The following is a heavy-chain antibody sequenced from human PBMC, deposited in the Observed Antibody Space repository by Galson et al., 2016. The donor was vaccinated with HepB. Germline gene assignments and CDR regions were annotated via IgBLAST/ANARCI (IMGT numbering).Heavy chain of an antibody. Sequence: SLRLSCAATGFTFTNHGMHWVRQAPGKGLEWVAIIWYHAGQTNYYADSVKGRFTISRDNYKNTVDLQMNSLRVEDTALYYCARDESDSRGYPDFWGQGALVTVSS. V-gene: IGHV3-33*01. J-gene: IGHJ4*03. CDR2: IWYHAGQTN. D-gene: IGHD3-22*01. CDR1: GFTFTNHG. CDR3: ARDESDSRGYPDF.